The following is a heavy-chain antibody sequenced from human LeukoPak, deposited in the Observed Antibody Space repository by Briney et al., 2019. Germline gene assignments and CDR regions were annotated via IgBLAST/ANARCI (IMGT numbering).Heavy chain of an antibody. D-gene: IGHD6-13*01. CDR1: GGSISDKSYY. Sequence: SETLSLTCTVSGGSISDKSYYWGWIRQPPGKGLEWIGSIYPSGSTFYNPALKSRVTISVDTSKNQFSLKLSSVTAADTAVYYCARDRRPDPIAAAGTFDYWGQGTLVTVSS. CDR2: IYPSGST. V-gene: IGHV4-39*07. J-gene: IGHJ4*02. CDR3: ARDRRPDPIAAAGTFDY.